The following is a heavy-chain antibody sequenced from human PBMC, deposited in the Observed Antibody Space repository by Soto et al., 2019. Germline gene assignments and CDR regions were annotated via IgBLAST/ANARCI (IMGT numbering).Heavy chain of an antibody. CDR3: AKREGYGSVDY. Sequence: EVQLLESGGGLVQPGGSLTLSCAASGFTFTNYAMTWVRQAPGKGLEWISLISGSGGSTYYADSVKGRFTISRDTSKNTLHLQMNSLTAEDTAVYYCAKREGYGSVDYWGQGTLVTVSS. D-gene: IGHD1-1*01. CDR2: ISGSGGST. V-gene: IGHV3-23*01. CDR1: GFTFTNYA. J-gene: IGHJ4*02.